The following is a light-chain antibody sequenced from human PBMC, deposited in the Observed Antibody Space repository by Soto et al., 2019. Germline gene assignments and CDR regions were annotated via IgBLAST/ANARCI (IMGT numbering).Light chain of an antibody. CDR1: QSITHY. J-gene: IGKJ1*01. Sequence: DIQVTQSPSSLSASVGDRVTITCRASQSITHYLDWYQQKPGKAPKLVIYAASRLQSGVPSRFSGSGSGTDFTLIISNLQPDDFATYYCQQSYSVPPTFGQGTQVDIK. CDR2: AAS. V-gene: IGKV1-39*01. CDR3: QQSYSVPPT.